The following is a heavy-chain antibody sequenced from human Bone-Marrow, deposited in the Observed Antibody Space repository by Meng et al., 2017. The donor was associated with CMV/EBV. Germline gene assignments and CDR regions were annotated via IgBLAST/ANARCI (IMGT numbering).Heavy chain of an antibody. V-gene: IGHV1-69*02. J-gene: IGHJ5*02. Sequence: SVKVSCQASGGTFSSYTISWVRQAPGQGLEWMGRIIPILGIANYAQKFQGRVTIPADKSTSTAYMELSSLRSEDTAVYYCARNWFGELDWFDPWGQGTLVTVSS. CDR2: IIPILGIA. CDR3: ARNWFGELDWFDP. CDR1: GGTFSSYT. D-gene: IGHD3-10*01.